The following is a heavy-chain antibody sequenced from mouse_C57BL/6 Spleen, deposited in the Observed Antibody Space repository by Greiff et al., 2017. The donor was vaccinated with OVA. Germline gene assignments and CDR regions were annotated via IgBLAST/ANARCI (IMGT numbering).Heavy chain of an antibody. J-gene: IGHJ2*01. D-gene: IGHD1-1*02. Sequence: VQLQQSGPELVKPGASVKISCKASGYAFSSSWMNWVKQRPGKGLEWIGRIYPGDGDTNYNGKFKGKATLTADKSSSTAYMQLSSLTSEDSAVYFCARSMGYYFDYWGQGTTLTVSS. V-gene: IGHV1-82*01. CDR3: ARSMGYYFDY. CDR1: GYAFSSSW. CDR2: IYPGDGDT.